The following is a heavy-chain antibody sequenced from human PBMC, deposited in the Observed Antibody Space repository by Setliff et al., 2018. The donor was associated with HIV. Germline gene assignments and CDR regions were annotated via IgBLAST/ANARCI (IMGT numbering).Heavy chain of an antibody. J-gene: IGHJ4*02. V-gene: IGHV4-59*11. D-gene: IGHD3-9*01. CDR2: VYYDGST. CDR3: ARVGPIRYYDILTGYYFRSLHFDY. CDR1: GGSIGIHY. Sequence: SETLSLTCSVSGGSIGIHYWSWIRQPPGKGLEWIGTVYYDGSTIYDPSLRSRVTMSVDTSKNQFSLKLSSVTAADTAVYYCARVGPIRYYDILTGYYFRSLHFDYWGQGTLVTVSS.